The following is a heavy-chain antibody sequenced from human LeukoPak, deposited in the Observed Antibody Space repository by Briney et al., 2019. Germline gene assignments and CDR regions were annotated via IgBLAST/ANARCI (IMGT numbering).Heavy chain of an antibody. D-gene: IGHD3-9*01. CDR2: ISSNGGST. CDR3: FRQYDSLTCYYRPLYY. J-gene: IGHJ4*02. Sequence: GGSLRLSWSASGFSSSSYAIHWVHQAPGKGLEYVSAISSNGGSTYYADSVKGRFTISRDNSKDTLYLQMSSLRAEDTAVYYSFRQYDSLTCYYRPLYYCGQGALVTVSS. CDR1: GFSSSSYA. V-gene: IGHV3-64D*09.